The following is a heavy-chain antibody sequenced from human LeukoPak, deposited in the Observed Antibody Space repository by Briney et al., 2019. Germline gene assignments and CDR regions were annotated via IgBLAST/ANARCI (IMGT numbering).Heavy chain of an antibody. CDR3: GRSGDFWSGSGVAY. CDR2: ISYDGSNK. V-gene: IGHV3-30-3*01. D-gene: IGHD3-3*01. J-gene: IGHJ4*02. Sequence: GGSLRLPCAASGFTFSSYAMHWVRQAPGKGLEWVAVISYDGSNKYYADSVKGRFTISRDNSKNTLYLQMNSLRAEDTAVYYCGRSGDFWSGSGVAYWGQGTLVTVSS. CDR1: GFTFSSYA.